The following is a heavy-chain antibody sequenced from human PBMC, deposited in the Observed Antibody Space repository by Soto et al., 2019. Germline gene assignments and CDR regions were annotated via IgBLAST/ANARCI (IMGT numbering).Heavy chain of an antibody. CDR1: GFTFSNAW. Sequence: EVQLVESGGGLVKPGGSLRLSCAASGFTFSNAWMNWIRQAPGKGLEWVGRLKSKTDGGTTDYAAPVKCRFTISRDDSKNTLFLQVNSLKTEDTGVYYCGSSYYDVLTSWESEYFQLWCQGTLVAVSS. V-gene: IGHV3-15*07. J-gene: IGHJ1*01. CDR2: LKSKTDGGTT. D-gene: IGHD3-9*01. CDR3: GSSYYDVLTSWESEYFQL.